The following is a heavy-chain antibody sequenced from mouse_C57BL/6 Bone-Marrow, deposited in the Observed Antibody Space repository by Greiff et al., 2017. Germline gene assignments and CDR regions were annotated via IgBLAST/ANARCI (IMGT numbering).Heavy chain of an antibody. CDR2: LNPNYGTT. J-gene: IGHJ4*01. V-gene: IGHV1-39*01. CDR1: GYSFTDYN. CDR3: ARGYDYDYAMDY. Sequence: EVQLKQSGPELVKPGASVKISCKASGYSFTDYNMNWVKQSNGKSLEWIGVLNPNYGTTSYNQKFKGKATLTVDPSSSTAYMQLNSLTSEDTEVYYGARGYDYDYAMDYWGQGTSVTVSS. D-gene: IGHD2-4*01.